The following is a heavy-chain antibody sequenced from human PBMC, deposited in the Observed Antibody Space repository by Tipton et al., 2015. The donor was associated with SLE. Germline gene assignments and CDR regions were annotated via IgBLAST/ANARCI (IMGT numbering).Heavy chain of an antibody. CDR3: ARERTGFGWLDP. CDR2: IYGSGTT. V-gene: IGHV4-31*03. Sequence: LSCTVPGASISSGSYYWSWIRQHPGKGLEWIGYIYGSGTTYSNPSLKSRVTMSVDTSKNQFSLKLSSVTAADTAVYYCARERTGFGWLDPWGQGTLVTVSS. CDR1: GASISSGSYY. D-gene: IGHD3/OR15-3a*01. J-gene: IGHJ5*02.